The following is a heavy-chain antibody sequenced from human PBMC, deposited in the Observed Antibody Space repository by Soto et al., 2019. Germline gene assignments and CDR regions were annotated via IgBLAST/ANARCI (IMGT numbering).Heavy chain of an antibody. J-gene: IGHJ5*02. D-gene: IGHD3-16*01. CDR3: TSDTFGLRDT. V-gene: IGHV3-74*01. Sequence: GGSLRLSCAASGFPFSHYWMHWVRQTPGRGLVWVSRINPAGTITNYADSVEGRFTISRDNADSALFLQMNSLSAEDTAIYYCTSDTFGLRDTWGQGTRGTVSS. CDR1: GFPFSHYW. CDR2: INPAGTIT.